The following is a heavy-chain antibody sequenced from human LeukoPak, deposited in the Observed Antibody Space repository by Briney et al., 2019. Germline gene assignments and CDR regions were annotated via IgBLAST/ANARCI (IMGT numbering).Heavy chain of an antibody. CDR1: GGSISNKY. J-gene: IGHJ6*03. Sequence: SETLSLTCTVSGGSISNKYWSWIRQPPGKGLEWIGYIYYSGNTNYNPSLKSRDTILVDTSKNQVSLKLSSVTAADTAVYFCARDWGVGGRPGYMDVWGKGTTVTVSS. V-gene: IGHV4-59*01. CDR3: ARDWGVGGRPGYMDV. D-gene: IGHD6-6*01. CDR2: IYYSGNT.